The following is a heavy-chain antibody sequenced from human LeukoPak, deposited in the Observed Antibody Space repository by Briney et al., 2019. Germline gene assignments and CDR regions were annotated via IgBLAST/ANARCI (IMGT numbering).Heavy chain of an antibody. J-gene: IGHJ4*02. Sequence: ASVKVSCKASGYTFTGYYMHWVRQAPGQGLEWMGWINPNSGGTNYAQKFQGRVTMTRDTSISTAYMELSRLRSDDTAVYYCASLAESTGMVRGVPSPFDHWGQGTLVTVSS. CDR1: GYTFTGYY. V-gene: IGHV1-2*02. D-gene: IGHD3-10*01. CDR2: INPNSGGT. CDR3: ASLAESTGMVRGVPSPFDH.